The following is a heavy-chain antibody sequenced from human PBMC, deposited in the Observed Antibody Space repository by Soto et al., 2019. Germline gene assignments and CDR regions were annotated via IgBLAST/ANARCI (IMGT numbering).Heavy chain of an antibody. CDR1: GYTLTELS. CDR3: ATRSRGNIVATIGYYYYGMDV. Sequence: ASVKVSCKVSGYTLTELSMHWVRQAPGKGLEWMGGFDPEDGETIYAQKFQGRVTMTEDTSTDTAYMELSSLRSEDTAVYYCATRSRGNIVATIGYYYYGMDVWGQGTTVTVSS. CDR2: FDPEDGET. V-gene: IGHV1-24*01. D-gene: IGHD5-12*01. J-gene: IGHJ6*02.